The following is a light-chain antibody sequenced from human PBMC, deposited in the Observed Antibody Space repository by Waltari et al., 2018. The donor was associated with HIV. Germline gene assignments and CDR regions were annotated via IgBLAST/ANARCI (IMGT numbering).Light chain of an antibody. CDR1: QSVSSN. CDR2: GAS. J-gene: IGKJ3*01. V-gene: IGKV3-15*01. CDR3: QQYNNWPPLFT. Sequence: EIVMTQSPATLSVSPGERATLSCRASQSVSSNLAWYQQKPGQAPRLLIYGASTRATGIPARFRGSGSGTEFTLTISSLQSEDFAVYYCQQYNNWPPLFTFDPGTKVDIK.